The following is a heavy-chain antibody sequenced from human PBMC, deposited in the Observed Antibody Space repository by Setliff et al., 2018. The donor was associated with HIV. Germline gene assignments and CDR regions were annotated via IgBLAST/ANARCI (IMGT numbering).Heavy chain of an antibody. Sequence: SETLSLTCAVYGGSFSGYYWSWIRQPPGKGLEWIGYIYYSGSSKNTPSLKSRVTISVDTPKNEFSLKLSSMTAADTAVYYCNIYYYYYMDVWGKGTTVTVSS. V-gene: IGHV4-59*01. CDR3: NIYYYYYMDV. J-gene: IGHJ6*03. CDR2: IYYSGSS. CDR1: GGSFSGYY.